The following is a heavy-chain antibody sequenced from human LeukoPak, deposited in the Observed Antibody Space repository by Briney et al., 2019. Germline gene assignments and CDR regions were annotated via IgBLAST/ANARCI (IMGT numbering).Heavy chain of an antibody. Sequence: SETLSLTCTVSGYSISSGYYWGWIRQPPGKGLEWIGSIYHSGSVYYNSSLKSRVTISVDMSKNQFSLRLSSVTAADTAVYYCARRSGDGYKNYWYFDLWGRGTLVTVSS. CDR3: ARRSGDGYKNYWYFDL. CDR2: IYHSGSV. D-gene: IGHD5-24*01. CDR1: GYSISSGYY. V-gene: IGHV4-38-2*02. J-gene: IGHJ2*01.